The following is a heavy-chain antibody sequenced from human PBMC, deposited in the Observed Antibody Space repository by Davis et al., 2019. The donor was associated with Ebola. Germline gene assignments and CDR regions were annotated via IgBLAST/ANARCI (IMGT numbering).Heavy chain of an antibody. V-gene: IGHV4-34*01. CDR2: INHSGST. Sequence: MPGGSLRLSCAVYGGSFSGYYWSWIRQPPGKGLEWIGEINHSGSTNYNPSLKSRVTISVDTSKNQFSLKLSSVTAADTAVYYCARPEAAFDIWGQGTMVTVSS. J-gene: IGHJ3*02. CDR3: ARPEAAFDI. CDR1: GGSFSGYY. D-gene: IGHD1-14*01.